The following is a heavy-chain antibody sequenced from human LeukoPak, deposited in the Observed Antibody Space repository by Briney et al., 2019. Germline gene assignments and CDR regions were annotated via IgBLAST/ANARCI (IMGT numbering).Heavy chain of an antibody. V-gene: IGHV3-53*03. CDR1: GFTVSDNS. CDR2: IYSGGST. J-gene: IGHJ4*02. CDR3: ARGPLFHGNNYGYFDY. D-gene: IGHD5-24*01. Sequence: GGSLRLSCAASGFTVSDNSMTWVRQAPGKGLEWVSVIYSGGSTYYEDSVKGRFTISRDNSKNTLYMQMNSLRAEDTAVYYCARGPLFHGNNYGYFDYWGQGTLVTVSS.